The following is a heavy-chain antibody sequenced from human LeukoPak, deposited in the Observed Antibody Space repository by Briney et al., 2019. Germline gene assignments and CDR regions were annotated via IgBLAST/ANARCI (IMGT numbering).Heavy chain of an antibody. CDR3: VSHSDAFDI. Sequence: SETLSLTCAVYGGSFSGYYWSWIRQPPGKGLEWIGYIYYSGSTYYNPSLKSRVTISVDTSKNQFSLKLSSVTAADTAVYYCVSHSDAFDIWGQGTMVTVSS. CDR2: IYYSGST. J-gene: IGHJ3*02. V-gene: IGHV4-59*06. CDR1: GGSFSGYY.